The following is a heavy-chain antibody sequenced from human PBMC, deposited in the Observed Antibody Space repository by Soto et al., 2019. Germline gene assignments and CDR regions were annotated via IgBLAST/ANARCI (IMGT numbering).Heavy chain of an antibody. CDR3: ARDCSGGSCRPGMDV. CDR1: GFNFNSYT. Sequence: EVQLVESGGGLVKPGGSLRLSCAASGFNFNSYTINWVRQAPGKRLEWLSSISSSGYIFSTDSVRGRFTISRDNAKNSVYLQITSLRAEDTAVYFCARDCSGGSCRPGMDVWGQGTTVTVSS. V-gene: IGHV3-21*01. D-gene: IGHD2-15*01. J-gene: IGHJ6*02. CDR2: ISSSGYI.